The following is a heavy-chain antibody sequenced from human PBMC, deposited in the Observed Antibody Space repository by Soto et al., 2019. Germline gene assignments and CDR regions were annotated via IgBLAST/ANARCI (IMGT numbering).Heavy chain of an antibody. V-gene: IGHV3-30-3*01. Sequence: GGSLRLSCAASGFTFSSYAMHWVRQAPGKGLEWVAVISYDGSNKYYADSVKGRFTISRDNSKNTLYLQMNSLRAEDTAVYYCARDVGRAYYGMDVRGQGTTVTVSS. CDR2: ISYDGSNK. CDR3: ARDVGRAYYGMDV. J-gene: IGHJ6*02. CDR1: GFTFSSYA.